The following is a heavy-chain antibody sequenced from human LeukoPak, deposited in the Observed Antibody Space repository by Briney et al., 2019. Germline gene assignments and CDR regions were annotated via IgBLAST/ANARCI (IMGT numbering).Heavy chain of an antibody. V-gene: IGHV3-23*01. CDR1: GFTFSSYA. CDR3: AKDVGDGYNSHFDY. J-gene: IGHJ4*02. D-gene: IGHD5-24*01. Sequence: PGGSLRLSCAASGFTFSSYAMSWVRQAPGKGLEWVSAISGSGGSTYYADSVKGRFTISGDNSKNTLYLQMNSLRAEDTAVYYCAKDVGDGYNSHFDYWGQGTLVTVSS. CDR2: ISGSGGST.